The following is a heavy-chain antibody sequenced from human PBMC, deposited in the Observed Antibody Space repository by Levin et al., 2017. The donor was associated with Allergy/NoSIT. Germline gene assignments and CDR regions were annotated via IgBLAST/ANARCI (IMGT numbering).Heavy chain of an antibody. J-gene: IGHJ3*02. D-gene: IGHD3-10*01. CDR1: GFTFSSYA. V-gene: IGHV3-23*01. CDR3: VKDTYYYGSGNQFDI. Sequence: GESLKISCAVSGFTFSSYAMSWVRQAPGKGLEWVSAISGSGGSTFYADSVKGRFTISRDNSRNTLYVQLNSLRAEDTAVYYCVKDTYYYGSGNQFDIWGQGTMVTVSS. CDR2: ISGSGGST.